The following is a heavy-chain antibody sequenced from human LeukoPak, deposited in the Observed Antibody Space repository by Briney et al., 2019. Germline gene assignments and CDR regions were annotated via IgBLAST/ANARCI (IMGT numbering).Heavy chain of an antibody. D-gene: IGHD3-3*01. CDR1: GGSISSYY. CDR2: IYYSGST. V-gene: IGHV4-59*01. J-gene: IGHJ3*02. Sequence: SETLSLTCTVSGGSISSYYWSWIRQPPGKGLEWIGYIYYSGSTNYNPSLKSRVTISVDTSKNQFSLKLSSVTAADTAVYYCARVGYYGFWGGLDFDIWGQGTMVTVSS. CDR3: ARVGYYGFWGGLDFDI.